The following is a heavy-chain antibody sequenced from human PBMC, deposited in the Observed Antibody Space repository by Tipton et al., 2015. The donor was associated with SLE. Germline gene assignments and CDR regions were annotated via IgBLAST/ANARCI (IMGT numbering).Heavy chain of an antibody. CDR3: VRASLSFGEYQLLSAEYFQH. CDR1: GFTFSSYS. D-gene: IGHD2-2*01. Sequence: SLRLSCAASGFTFSSYSINWVRQAPGKGLEWVSSISSYGSYIYYADSVKGRFTISRDSAKNSLYLQMSSLRVEDTAIYYCVRASLSFGEYQLLSAEYFQHWGQGTLVTVSS. V-gene: IGHV3-21*01. J-gene: IGHJ1*01. CDR2: ISSYGSYI.